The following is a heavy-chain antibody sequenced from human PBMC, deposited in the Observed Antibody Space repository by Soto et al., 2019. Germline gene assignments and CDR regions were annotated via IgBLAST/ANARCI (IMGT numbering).Heavy chain of an antibody. CDR3: VKDHLTTTVTTVGY. CDR1: VFTFSNYG. J-gene: IGHJ4*02. CDR2: ISYHGSDK. Sequence: VQLVESGGGVVQPGRSLRLSCAASVFTFSNYGMHWVRQAPGKGLEWVAVISYHGSDKYYADSVKGRFTISRDNSKNTLYLQLDSLRAEDTDVYYWVKDHLTTTVTTVGYWGQGTLVTGSS. V-gene: IGHV3-30*18. D-gene: IGHD4-17*01.